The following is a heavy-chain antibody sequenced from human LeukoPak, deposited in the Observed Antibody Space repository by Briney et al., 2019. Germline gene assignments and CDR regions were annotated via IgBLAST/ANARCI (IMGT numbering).Heavy chain of an antibody. CDR1: GGSISSYY. CDR3: ARAQLLNWFDP. J-gene: IGHJ5*02. D-gene: IGHD1-26*01. V-gene: IGHV4-59*12. CDR2: IYYSGST. Sequence: SETLPLTCTVSGGSISSYYWSWIRQPPGKGLEWIGYIYYSGSTNYNPSLKSRVTISVDTSKNQFSLKLSSVTAADTAVYYCARAQLLNWFDPWGQGTLVTVSS.